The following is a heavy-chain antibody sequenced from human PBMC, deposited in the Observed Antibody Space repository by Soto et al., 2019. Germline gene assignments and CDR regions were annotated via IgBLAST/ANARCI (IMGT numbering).Heavy chain of an antibody. CDR3: ARSYGVSDDAFDI. V-gene: IGHV1-8*01. J-gene: IGHJ3*02. CDR1: GYTFTSYD. CDR2: MNPNSGKT. D-gene: IGHD4-17*01. Sequence: ASVKVSCKASGYTFTSYDINWVRQATGQGLEWMGWMNPNSGKTGYAQKFQGRVTMTRNTSISTAHMTRSSLRSEDTAVYYCARSYGVSDDAFDIWGQGTMVTVSS.